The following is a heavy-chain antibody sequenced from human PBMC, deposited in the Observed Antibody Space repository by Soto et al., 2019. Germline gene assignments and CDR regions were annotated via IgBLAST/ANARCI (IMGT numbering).Heavy chain of an antibody. Sequence: EVQLLESGGDLVQPGGSLRLSCAASGFTFSTYAMNWVRQAPGKGLEWVSGIRRGGDTTYYTDSVKGRFTISRDDSKNTLYLQLNSLRVEDTAVYYCVKARTIGLVGTFGSWGQGTLLTVSS. CDR2: IRRGGDTT. CDR1: GFTFSTYA. D-gene: IGHD2-8*01. CDR3: VKARTIGLVGTFGS. V-gene: IGHV3-23*01. J-gene: IGHJ4*02.